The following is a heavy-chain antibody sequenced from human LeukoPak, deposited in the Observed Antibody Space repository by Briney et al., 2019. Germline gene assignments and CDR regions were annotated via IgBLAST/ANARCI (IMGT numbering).Heavy chain of an antibody. J-gene: IGHJ4*02. V-gene: IGHV3-21*01. CDR1: GFTFSSHS. Sequence: GGSLRLSCAASGFTFSSHSMNWVRQAPGRGLEWISSITTSSSYIYYADSVKGRFTISRDNAKTSLYLQVNSLRAEDTAVYYCTREPYSSGCHDYWGQGTLVTVSS. CDR3: TREPYSSGCHDY. CDR2: ITTSSSYI. D-gene: IGHD6-19*01.